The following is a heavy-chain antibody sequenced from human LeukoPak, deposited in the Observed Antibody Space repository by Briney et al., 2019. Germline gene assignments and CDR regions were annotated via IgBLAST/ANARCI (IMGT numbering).Heavy chain of an antibody. V-gene: IGHV4-59*01. J-gene: IGHJ4*02. CDR2: ISYNGGT. D-gene: IGHD5-18*01. CDR3: ARAPDGGYTYCLHY. Sequence: SETLSLTCTISGDSIRSYYCGWIRQPPGKGLEWIGYISYNGGTNYNRSLRSRVTISVDTSKKQFSLKLSSVTAADTAVYYCARAPDGGYTYCLHYWGQGILVTVSA. CDR1: GDSIRSYY.